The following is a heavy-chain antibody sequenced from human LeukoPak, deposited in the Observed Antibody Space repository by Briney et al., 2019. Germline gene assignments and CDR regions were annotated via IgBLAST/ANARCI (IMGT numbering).Heavy chain of an antibody. J-gene: IGHJ4*02. D-gene: IGHD3-10*01. CDR2: ISYDRSNK. CDR3: AKDREYDIREIDY. Sequence: PGGSLRLSCAASGFTFSSYGMHWVRQAPGKGLEWVAVISYDRSNKYYADSVKGRFTISRDNSKNTLYLQMNSLRAEDTAVYYCAKDREYDIREIDYWGQGTLVTVSS. CDR1: GFTFSSYG. V-gene: IGHV3-30*18.